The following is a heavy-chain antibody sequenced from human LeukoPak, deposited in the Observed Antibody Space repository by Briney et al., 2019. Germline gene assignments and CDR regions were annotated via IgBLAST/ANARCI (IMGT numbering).Heavy chain of an antibody. J-gene: IGHJ6*03. V-gene: IGHV4-39*07. CDR1: GDSISSSSDF. CDR2: IYYGGST. D-gene: IGHD2-2*01. Sequence: SETLSLTCPVPGDSISSSSDFWGWVRQPPGKGLEWIGSIYYGGSTNFNPSFKSRVTISVDTSKIQFSLKLSSVSAADTAVYYCARVQFRILRCSSTSCLNYYYYYMDVWGKGTTVTVSS. CDR3: ARVQFRILRCSSTSCLNYYYYYMDV.